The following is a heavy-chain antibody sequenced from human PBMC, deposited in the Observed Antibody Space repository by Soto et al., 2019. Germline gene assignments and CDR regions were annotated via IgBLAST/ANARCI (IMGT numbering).Heavy chain of an antibody. CDR3: ARGGSGWSFDY. V-gene: IGHV4-4*02. CDR2: IYHSGST. Sequence: QVQLQESGPGLVKPSGTLSLTCAVSGGSISSSNWWSWVRQPPGKGLEWIGEIYHSGSTNYNPSLKSXXTXSXVKSKNQFSLKLSSVTAADTAVYYCARGGSGWSFDYWGQGTLVTVSS. CDR1: GGSISSSNW. D-gene: IGHD6-19*01. J-gene: IGHJ4*02.